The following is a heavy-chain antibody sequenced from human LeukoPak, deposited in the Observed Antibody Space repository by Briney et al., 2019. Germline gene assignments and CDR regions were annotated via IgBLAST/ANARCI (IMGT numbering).Heavy chain of an antibody. V-gene: IGHV1-18*04. CDR2: ISAYNGNT. CDR3: ARTLLRYFDWSPDGY. J-gene: IGHJ4*02. Sequence: GESLTISCRGSESSFSAYWLGWVRPMPGTGLEWMGWISAYNGNTNYAQKLQGRVTMTTDTSTSTAYMELRSLRSDDTAVYYCARTLLRYFDWSPDGYWGQGTLVTVSS. CDR1: ESSFSAYW. D-gene: IGHD3-9*01.